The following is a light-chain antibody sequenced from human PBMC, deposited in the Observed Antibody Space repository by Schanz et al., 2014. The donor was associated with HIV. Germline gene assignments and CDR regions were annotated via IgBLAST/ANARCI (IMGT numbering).Light chain of an antibody. J-gene: IGKJ2*01. CDR1: QDIRND. V-gene: IGKV1-17*01. CDR2: DAS. Sequence: DIQMTQSPSYLSASVGDRVTITCRASQDIRNDLGWYQQKPGKAPKLLIYDASNLETGVPSRFRGSGSGTEFTLTISSLQPEDFATYFCQQFHTYPYTFGQGTKLEIK. CDR3: QQFHTYPYT.